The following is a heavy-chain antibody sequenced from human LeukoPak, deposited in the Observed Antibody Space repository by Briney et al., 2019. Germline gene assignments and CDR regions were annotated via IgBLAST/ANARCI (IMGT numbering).Heavy chain of an antibody. V-gene: IGHV3-30*18. J-gene: IGHJ4*02. CDR1: GFTFSSYG. CDR2: ISYDGSNK. CDR3: AKAVDYGDYEYYFDY. D-gene: IGHD4-17*01. Sequence: PGGSLRLSCVASGFTFSSYGMHWVRQAPGKGLEWVAVISYDGSNKYYADSVKGRFTISRDNSKNTLYLQMNSLRAEDTAVYYCAKAVDYGDYEYYFDYWGQGTLVTVSS.